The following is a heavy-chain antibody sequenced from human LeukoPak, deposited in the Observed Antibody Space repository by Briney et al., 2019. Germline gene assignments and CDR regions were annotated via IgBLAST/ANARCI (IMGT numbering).Heavy chain of an antibody. CDR3: AKLPAASFDY. Sequence: GGSLRLSCAASGFTFSSYAMSWVRQVPGKGLEWVSGISGSGGGTYYADSVKGRFTISRDNSKDTLYLQMNSLRAEDTAVYYCAKLPAASFDYWGQGTLVTVSS. D-gene: IGHD2-2*01. CDR2: ISGSGGGT. CDR1: GFTFSSYA. J-gene: IGHJ4*02. V-gene: IGHV3-23*01.